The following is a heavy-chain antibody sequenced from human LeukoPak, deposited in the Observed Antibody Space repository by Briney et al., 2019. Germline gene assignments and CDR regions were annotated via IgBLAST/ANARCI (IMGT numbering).Heavy chain of an antibody. V-gene: IGHV3-23*01. D-gene: IGHD3-22*01. CDR1: GFTFSTYA. CDR2: ISGSGGGT. Sequence: GGSLRLSCAASGFTFSTYAMSWVRQAPGKGPEWVSTISGSGGGTYYADSVKGRFTISRDNSKNTLFLQMNSLRAEDTAVYFCAKSPEVVVLVYWFDPWGQGTLVTVSS. J-gene: IGHJ5*02. CDR3: AKSPEVVVLVYWFDP.